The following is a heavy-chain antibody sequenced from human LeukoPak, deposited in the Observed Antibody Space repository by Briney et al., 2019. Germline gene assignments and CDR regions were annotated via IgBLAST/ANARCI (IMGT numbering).Heavy chain of an antibody. CDR3: ARGASGLWFGELSRYYYHGMDV. D-gene: IGHD3-10*01. Sequence: SETLSLTCAVYGGSFSGYYWSWIRQPPGKGLEWIGEINHSGSTNYNPSLKSRVTISVDTSKNQFSLKLSSVTAADTAVYYCARGASGLWFGELSRYYYHGMDVWGQGTTVTVSS. V-gene: IGHV4-34*01. CDR1: GGSFSGYY. J-gene: IGHJ6*02. CDR2: INHSGST.